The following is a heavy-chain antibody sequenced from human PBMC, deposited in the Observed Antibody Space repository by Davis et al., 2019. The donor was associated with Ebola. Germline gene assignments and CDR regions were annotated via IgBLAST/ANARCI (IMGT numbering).Heavy chain of an antibody. CDR1: GFTFSSYA. J-gene: IGHJ6*02. Sequence: GESLKISCAASGFTFSSYAMSWVRQAPGKGLEWVSAISGSGGSTYYADSVKGRFTISRDNSKNTLYLQMNSLRAEDTAVYYCARGRYYGMDVWGQGTTVTV. CDR2: ISGSGGST. D-gene: IGHD1-14*01. V-gene: IGHV3-23*01. CDR3: ARGRYYGMDV.